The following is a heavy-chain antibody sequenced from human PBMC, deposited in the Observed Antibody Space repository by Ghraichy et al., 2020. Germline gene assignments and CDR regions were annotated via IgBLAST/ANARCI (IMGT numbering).Heavy chain of an antibody. J-gene: IGHJ4*02. V-gene: IGHV4-34*01. CDR3: ARGFRHYDTVVGGVWVH. CDR1: GGTFRNYF. Sequence: GSLRLSCAVSGGTFRNYFWTWIRQSPDKGLEWIGAINHSGATKSNPSLESRLTMSVDTSKNQVSLTLTSMTAADTAIYYCARGFRHYDTVVGGVWVHWAQGTLVTVSS. CDR2: INHSGAT. D-gene: IGHD3-16*01.